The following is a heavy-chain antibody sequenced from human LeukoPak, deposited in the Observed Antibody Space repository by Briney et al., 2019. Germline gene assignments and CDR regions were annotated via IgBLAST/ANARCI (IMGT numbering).Heavy chain of an antibody. CDR1: GGSIYNYY. CDR2: IYYSGST. V-gene: IGHV4-59*13. CDR3: ARSPIYYYGSGSSFDY. D-gene: IGHD3-10*01. J-gene: IGHJ4*02. Sequence: SETLSLTCSVSGGSIYNYYWSWVRQPPGKGLEWIGYIYYSGSTNYNPSLKSRVTISVDTSKNQFSLKLSSVTAADTAVYYCARSPIYYYGSGSSFDYWGQGTLVTVSS.